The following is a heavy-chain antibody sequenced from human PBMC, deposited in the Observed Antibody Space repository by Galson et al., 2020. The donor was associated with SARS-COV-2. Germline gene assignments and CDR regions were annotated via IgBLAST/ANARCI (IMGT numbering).Heavy chain of an antibody. V-gene: IGHV3-74*01. CDR3: ARGDMGNDYFDS. Sequence: ALHGESLKISCAASGFTFSSYWMHWVRQAPGKGLVWVPRIYREGSSTSYADSVKGRFTISGDNAKNTLYLQMNSRRAEDTAVYYCARGDMGNDYFDSWGQGTLVTVSS. CDR1: GFTFSSYW. D-gene: IGHD7-27*01. CDR2: IYREGSST. J-gene: IGHJ4*02.